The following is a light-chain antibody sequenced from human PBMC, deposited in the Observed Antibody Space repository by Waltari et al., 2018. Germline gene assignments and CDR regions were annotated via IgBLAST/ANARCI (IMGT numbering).Light chain of an antibody. CDR1: QDISRW. CDR2: DAS. CDR3: QQSYSTPLT. V-gene: IGKV1-12*01. Sequence: DIQMTQSPSSVSASVGDRVTITCRASQDISRWLAWYQQKAGKAPKFLIYDASTLQSGVPSRFSGSGSGTDFTLTISSLQPEDFATYYCQQSYSTPLTFGGGT. J-gene: IGKJ4*01.